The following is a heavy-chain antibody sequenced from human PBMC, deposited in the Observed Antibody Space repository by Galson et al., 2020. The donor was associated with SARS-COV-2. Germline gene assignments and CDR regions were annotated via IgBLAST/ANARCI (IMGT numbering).Heavy chain of an antibody. V-gene: IGHV3-23*01. D-gene: IGHD3-16*01. Sequence: GGSLRLSCAASGFTVNRYAMKWVRQAPRKGLEWVSGISLSGGATYYADSGKGRPSISRDASKNTLYLQMDNLRVEDTAIYYCARAGGDYVTGYFDWWGQGTLGTVSS. CDR2: ISLSGGAT. CDR3: ARAGGDYVTGYFDW. J-gene: IGHJ4*02. CDR1: GFTVNRYA.